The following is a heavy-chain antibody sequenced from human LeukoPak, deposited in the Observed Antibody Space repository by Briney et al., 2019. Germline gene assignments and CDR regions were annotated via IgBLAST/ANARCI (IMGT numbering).Heavy chain of an antibody. J-gene: IGHJ4*02. D-gene: IGHD3-3*01. CDR2: ISAYNGNT. Sequence: ASVKVSCKASGYTFTSYGISWVRQAPGQGLEWMGWISAYNGNTNYAQKVQGRVTMTTDTSTSTAYMELRSLRSDDTAVYYCAKDLSGSYDFWSGFYYWGQGTLVTVSS. V-gene: IGHV1-18*01. CDR3: AKDLSGSYDFWSGFYY. CDR1: GYTFTSYG.